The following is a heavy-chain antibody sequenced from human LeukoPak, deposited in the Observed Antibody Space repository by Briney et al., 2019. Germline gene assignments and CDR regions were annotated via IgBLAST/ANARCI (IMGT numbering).Heavy chain of an antibody. V-gene: IGHV3-9*01. D-gene: IGHD2-2*02. CDR3: AKDDCSSTSCYTFDY. Sequence: GRSLRLSCAASGFTFDDYAMHWVRQAPGKGLEWVSGISWNSGSIGYADSVKGRFTISRDNAKNPLYLQMNSLRAEDTALYYCAKDDCSSTSCYTFDYWGQGTLVTVSS. J-gene: IGHJ4*02. CDR1: GFTFDDYA. CDR2: ISWNSGSI.